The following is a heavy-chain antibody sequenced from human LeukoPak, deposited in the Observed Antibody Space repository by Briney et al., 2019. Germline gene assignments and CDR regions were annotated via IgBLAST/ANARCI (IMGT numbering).Heavy chain of an antibody. CDR3: ARSPANFYSSSWYHRVFFPNHAFDI. Sequence: GASVKVSCKASGYTFTSYDINWVRQATGQGLEWMGWMNPNSGNTGYAQKFQGRVTITRNTSISTAYMELSSLRSEGTAVYYCARSPANFYSSSWYHRVFFPNHAFDIWGQGTMVTVSS. CDR2: MNPNSGNT. CDR1: GYTFTSYD. V-gene: IGHV1-8*03. D-gene: IGHD6-13*01. J-gene: IGHJ3*02.